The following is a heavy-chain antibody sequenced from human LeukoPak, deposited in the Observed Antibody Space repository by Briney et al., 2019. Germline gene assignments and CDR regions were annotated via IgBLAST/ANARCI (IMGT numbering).Heavy chain of an antibody. Sequence: SETLSLTCTVSGGSISSYYWSWIRQPPGKGLEWIGYIYYSGSTNYNPSLQSRVTISVDTSKNQFSLKLISVTAADTAVYYCAREIVGATAVGKRYNWFDPWGQGTLVTVSS. J-gene: IGHJ5*02. D-gene: IGHD1-26*01. CDR1: GGSISSYY. V-gene: IGHV4-59*01. CDR3: AREIVGATAVGKRYNWFDP. CDR2: IYYSGST.